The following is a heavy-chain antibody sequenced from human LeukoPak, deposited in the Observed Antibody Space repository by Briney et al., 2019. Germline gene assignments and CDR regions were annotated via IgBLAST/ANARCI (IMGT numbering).Heavy chain of an antibody. V-gene: IGHV4-39*01. J-gene: IGHJ5*02. Sequence: SETLSLTCTVSGGSISSSSYYWGWLRQPPGKGLEWIGSIYYSGSTYYNPSLKSPFTISVDTSKNQFSLKLSSVTAADTAVYYCARRYCSSTSCLLSWFDPWGQGTLVTVSS. CDR3: ARRYCSSTSCLLSWFDP. CDR2: IYYSGST. CDR1: GGSISSSSYY. D-gene: IGHD2-2*01.